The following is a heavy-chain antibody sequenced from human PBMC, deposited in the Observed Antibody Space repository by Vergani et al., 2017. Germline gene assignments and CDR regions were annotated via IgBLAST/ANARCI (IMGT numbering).Heavy chain of an antibody. V-gene: IGHV3-48*01. CDR3: AKEAIVDYGFYFDH. Sequence: EVQLVESGGGLVQPGGSLRLSCAASGFSFSNSNMNWVRQAPGKGLEWISYISDRSASIFYAASVRGRFTVSRNNARNSLSLQMNSLRAVDTAIYYCAKEAIVDYGFYFDHWGQGVLVTVSS. CDR1: GFSFSNSN. D-gene: IGHD4-17*01. CDR2: ISDRSASI. J-gene: IGHJ4*02.